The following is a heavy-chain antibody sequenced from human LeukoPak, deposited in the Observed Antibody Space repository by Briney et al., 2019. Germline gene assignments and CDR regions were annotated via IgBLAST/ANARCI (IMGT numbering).Heavy chain of an antibody. V-gene: IGHV3-30*03. CDR1: GFTFSSYG. CDR2: RSYDGSNK. J-gene: IGHJ4*02. Sequence: PGGSLRLSCAASGFTFSSYGMHWVRQAPGKGLEWVAVRSYDGSNKYYADSVKGRFTISRDNSKNTLYLQMNSLRAEDTAVYYCASTQIWFGELPWALDYWGQGTLVTVSS. CDR3: ASTQIWFGELPWALDY. D-gene: IGHD3-10*01.